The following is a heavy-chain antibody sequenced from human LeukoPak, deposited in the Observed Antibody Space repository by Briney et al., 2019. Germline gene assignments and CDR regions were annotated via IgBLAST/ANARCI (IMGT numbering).Heavy chain of an antibody. CDR1: GFTFSSYA. D-gene: IGHD3-22*01. Sequence: PGGSLRLSCAASGFTFSSYAMHWVRQAPGKGLEWVSSISGSGGSTYDTDSVKGRFTISRDNSKNTLYLQMNSLRAEDTAVYYCARRGGGCSGYSCIYWYFDLWGRGALVTVSS. CDR2: ISGSGGST. CDR3: ARRGGGCSGYSCIYWYFDL. V-gene: IGHV3-23*01. J-gene: IGHJ2*01.